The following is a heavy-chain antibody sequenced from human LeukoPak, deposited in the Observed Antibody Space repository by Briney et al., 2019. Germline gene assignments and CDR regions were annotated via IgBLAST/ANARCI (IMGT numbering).Heavy chain of an antibody. CDR1: GFTLSSYW. Sequence: GGSLRLSCAASGFTLSSYWMSWVRQAPGKGLEWVATIKEDGSEKYYVDSMKGRFTISRDNAKNSLYLQMNSLRAEDTAVYYCTRGGGTFASWGQGTLVTVSS. J-gene: IGHJ4*02. V-gene: IGHV3-7*05. D-gene: IGHD1-1*01. CDR2: IKEDGSEK. CDR3: TRGGGTFAS.